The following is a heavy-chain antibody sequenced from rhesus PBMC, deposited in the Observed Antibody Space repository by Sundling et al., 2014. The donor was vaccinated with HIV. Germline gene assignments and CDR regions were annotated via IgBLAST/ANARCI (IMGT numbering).Heavy chain of an antibody. CDR1: GFRFSDYY. CDR3: ARDRSRLYYEDDFGYPIHDPRYDY. CDR2: IRNKVNGATA. J-gene: IGHJ4*01. Sequence: EVRLVESGGGLVQPGGSLRLSCAASGFRFSDYYMSWVRQAPGKGPEWVGLIRNKVNGATAEYAASVKGRFTISRDDSKSIGSLQMNSLKIEDTAVYYCARDRSRLYYEDDFGYPIHDPRYDYWGQGVLVTVSS. D-gene: IGHD3-9*01. V-gene: IGHV3-116*02.